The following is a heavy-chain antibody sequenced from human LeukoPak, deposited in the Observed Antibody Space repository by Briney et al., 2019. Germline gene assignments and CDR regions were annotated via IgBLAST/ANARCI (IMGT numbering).Heavy chain of an antibody. J-gene: IGHJ4*02. CDR2: IIPIFGTA. D-gene: IGHD6-13*01. V-gene: IGHV1-69*05. CDR1: GGTFSSYA. CDR3: ARGPHSSSRLEIDY. Sequence: SVKVSCKASGGTFSSYAISWVRQAPGQGLEWMGRIIPIFGTANYAQKFQARVTITTDESTSTAYMELSSLRSEDTAVYYCARGPHSSSRLEIDYWGQGTLVTVSS.